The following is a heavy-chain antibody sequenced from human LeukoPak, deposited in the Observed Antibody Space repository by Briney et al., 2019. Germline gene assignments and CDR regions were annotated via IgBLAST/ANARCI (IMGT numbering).Heavy chain of an antibody. CDR2: IHYSGST. CDR1: GGSMSSYY. J-gene: IGHJ4*02. V-gene: IGHV4-59*12. Sequence: SETLSLTCTVSGGSMSSYYWSWMRQPPGSGLEWIGYIHYSGSTKYNPSLKSRVTISVDTSKNQFSLKLSSVTAADTAVYYCARGPTGIAVAGEPGGFDYWGQGTLVTVSS. CDR3: ARGPTGIAVAGEPGGFDY. D-gene: IGHD6-19*01.